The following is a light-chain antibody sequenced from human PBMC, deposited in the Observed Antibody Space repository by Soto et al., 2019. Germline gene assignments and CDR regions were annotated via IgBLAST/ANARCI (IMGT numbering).Light chain of an antibody. CDR3: QQYYDWRT. CDR2: GAS. V-gene: IGKV3-15*01. Sequence: VLTQSPVTLSVSPGERATLSCRASESVGFSLAWFQQKPGRAPRLLIYGASTRATGIPVRFSGSGSGTEFTLTISSLQSEDLAVYFCQQYYDWRTFGQGTKVQI. J-gene: IGKJ1*01. CDR1: ESVGFS.